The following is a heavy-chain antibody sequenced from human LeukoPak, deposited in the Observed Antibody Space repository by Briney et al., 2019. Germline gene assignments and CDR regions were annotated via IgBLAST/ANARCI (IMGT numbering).Heavy chain of an antibody. CDR1: GFTFSSYA. D-gene: IGHD6-19*01. CDR3: AKGNEWLVPGNFQH. V-gene: IGHV3-23*01. J-gene: IGHJ1*01. CDR2: ISGRGGST. Sequence: PGGSLRLSCAASGFTFSSYAMSWVRQAPGKGLEWVSAISGRGGSTYYADSVKGRFTISRDNSKNTLYLQMNSLRADDTAVYYCAKGNEWLVPGNFQHWGQGTLVTVSS.